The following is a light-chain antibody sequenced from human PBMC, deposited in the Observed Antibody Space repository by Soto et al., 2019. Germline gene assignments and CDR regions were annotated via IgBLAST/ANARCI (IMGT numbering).Light chain of an antibody. V-gene: IGLV2-8*01. CDR1: SSDVGAYNY. J-gene: IGLJ2*01. Sequence: QSVLTQPPSASGSPGQSVTVSCTGTSSDVGAYNYVSWYQQHPGKAPKLMIYEVFKRPSGVPDRFSGSKSGNTASLTVSGLQAEDEADYYCSSYGGSNNLVFGGGTKLTVL. CDR3: SSYGGSNNLV. CDR2: EVF.